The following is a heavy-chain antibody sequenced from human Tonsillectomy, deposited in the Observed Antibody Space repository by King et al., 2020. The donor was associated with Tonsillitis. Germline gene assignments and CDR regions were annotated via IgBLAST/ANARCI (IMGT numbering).Heavy chain of an antibody. J-gene: IGHJ5*02. Sequence: LQLQESGPGLVKPSETLSLTCTVSGGSISSSSYYWGWIRQPPGKGLEWIGSIYYSGSTYYNTSLKSRVTISVDTSKNQFSLKLSSVTAADTAVYYCARHLLRHINWFDPWGQGTLVTVSS. D-gene: IGHD3-22*01. CDR2: IYYSGST. CDR1: GGSISSSSYY. V-gene: IGHV4-39*01. CDR3: ARHLLRHINWFDP.